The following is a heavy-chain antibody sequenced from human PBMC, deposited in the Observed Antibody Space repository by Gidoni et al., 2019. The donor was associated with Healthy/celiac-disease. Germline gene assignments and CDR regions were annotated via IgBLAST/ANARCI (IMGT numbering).Heavy chain of an antibody. CDR2: IIPIFGTA. J-gene: IGHJ3*02. CDR3: ARVRSIAVAGPPPLYYAFDI. D-gene: IGHD6-19*01. CDR1: GGTFSSYA. Sequence: QVQLVQSGAAVKKPGSSVKVSCKASGGTFSSYALSWVRQAPGQGLEWMGGIIPIFGTANYSQKFQGRVTITADESTSTAYMELSSLRSEDTAVYYCARVRSIAVAGPPPLYYAFDIWGQGTMVTVSS. V-gene: IGHV1-69*01.